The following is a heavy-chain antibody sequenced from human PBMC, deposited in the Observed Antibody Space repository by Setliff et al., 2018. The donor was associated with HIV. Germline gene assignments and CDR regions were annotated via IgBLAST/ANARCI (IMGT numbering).Heavy chain of an antibody. CDR1: GFTFSRYS. Sequence: GVLRLSCAASGFTFSRYSMNWVRQAPGKGLEWVSYISSVSGRTNHADSVKGRFTISRDNSKNTLYVQMNSLRAEDTAVYYCARADYGDFVEYWGRGTLVTVSS. D-gene: IGHD4-17*01. V-gene: IGHV3-48*01. CDR3: ARADYGDFVEY. J-gene: IGHJ4*02. CDR2: ISSVSGRT.